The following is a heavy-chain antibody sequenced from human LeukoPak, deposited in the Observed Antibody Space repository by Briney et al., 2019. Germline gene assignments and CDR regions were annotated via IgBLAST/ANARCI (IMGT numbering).Heavy chain of an antibody. CDR1: GGSFSGYY. D-gene: IGHD2-21*02. J-gene: IGHJ4*02. Sequence: SETLSLTCAVYGGSFSGYYWSWIRQPPGRGLEWIGEINHSGSTNYNPSLKSRVTISVDTSKNQFSLKLSSVTAADTAVYHCARAGCGGDCYSVIFSYFDYWGQGTLVTVSS. CDR2: INHSGST. V-gene: IGHV4-34*01. CDR3: ARAGCGGDCYSVIFSYFDY.